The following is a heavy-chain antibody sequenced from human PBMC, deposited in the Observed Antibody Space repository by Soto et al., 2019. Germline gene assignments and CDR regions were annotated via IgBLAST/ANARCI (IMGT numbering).Heavy chain of an antibody. V-gene: IGHV4-31*03. J-gene: IGHJ2*01. CDR2: IYYSGST. CDR1: GGSISSGGYY. D-gene: IGHD4-17*01. CDR3: AREGGDATVTPGDWYFDL. Sequence: QVQLQESGPGLVKPSQTLSLTCTVSGGSISSGGYYWSWIRQHPGKGLEWIGYIYYSGSTYYNPSLMSRVTISVDTSKNQFSLKLSSVTAADTAVYYCAREGGDATVTPGDWYFDLWGRGTLVTVSS.